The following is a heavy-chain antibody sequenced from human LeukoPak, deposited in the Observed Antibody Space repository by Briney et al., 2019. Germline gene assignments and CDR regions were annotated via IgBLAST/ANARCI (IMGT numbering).Heavy chain of an antibody. V-gene: IGHV3-33*01. Sequence: GRSLRLSCAASGFTFSSYGMHWVRQAPGKGLEWVAVIWYDGSNKYYADSVKGRFTISRDNSKNTLYLQMNSLRAEDTAVYYCARDRGGGYHDYWGQGTLVTVSS. CDR2: IWYDGSNK. D-gene: IGHD5-12*01. J-gene: IGHJ4*02. CDR1: GFTFSSYG. CDR3: ARDRGGGYHDY.